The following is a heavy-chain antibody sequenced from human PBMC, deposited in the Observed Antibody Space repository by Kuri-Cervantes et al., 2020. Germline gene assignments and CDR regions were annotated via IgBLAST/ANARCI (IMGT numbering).Heavy chain of an antibody. Sequence: ESLKISCADYGGSFSGYYWSWIRQPPGKGLEWIGYIYYSGSTNNNPSLKSRVTISVDTSKNQFSLKLSSVTAADTAVYYCARGPNYYDSSGRLDYWGQGTLVTVSS. CDR3: ARGPNYYDSSGRLDY. CDR1: GGSFSGYY. CDR2: IYYSGST. V-gene: IGHV4-34*11. D-gene: IGHD3-22*01. J-gene: IGHJ4*02.